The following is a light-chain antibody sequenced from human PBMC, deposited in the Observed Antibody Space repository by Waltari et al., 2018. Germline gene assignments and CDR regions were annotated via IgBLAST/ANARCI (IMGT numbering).Light chain of an antibody. Sequence: EIVLTQSPGPLSLSPGERATLSCRASQGVGKYLACYQQRPGQAPRLILYHTSIRATGIPDRFSGSGYGTDFSLTISRLEPEDFAVYYCQKYDFLPATFGQGTTVEIK. J-gene: IGKJ1*01. CDR2: HTS. CDR3: QKYDFLPAT. V-gene: IGKV3-20*01. CDR1: QGVGKY.